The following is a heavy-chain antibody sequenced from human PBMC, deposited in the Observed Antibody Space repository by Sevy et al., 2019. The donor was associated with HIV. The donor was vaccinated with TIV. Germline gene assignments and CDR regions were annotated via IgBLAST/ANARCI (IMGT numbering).Heavy chain of an antibody. D-gene: IGHD2-15*01. V-gene: IGHV1-46*01. J-gene: IGHJ6*02. Sequence: ASVKVSCKASGYTFTSYYIHWVRQAPGQGLEWMGIINPSGGSTSYAQKFQGRVTMTRDTSTSTVYMEMSSLRSGDTAMYYCARGGGVVVGATVSGMDVWGQGTTVTVSS. CDR2: INPSGGST. CDR3: ARGGGVVVGATVSGMDV. CDR1: GYTFTSYY.